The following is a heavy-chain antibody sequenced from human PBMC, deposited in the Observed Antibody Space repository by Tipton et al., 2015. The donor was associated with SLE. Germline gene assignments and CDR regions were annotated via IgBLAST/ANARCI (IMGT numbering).Heavy chain of an antibody. J-gene: IGHJ4*02. CDR1: SGSISSSY. V-gene: IGHV4-59*01. CDR2: IYHSGST. CDR3: ARGNHRWLPFPFDY. Sequence: LRLSCTVSSGSISSSYWSWIRQPPGKGLEWLGYIYHSGSTNYNPSLKSRVTISVDTSKNQFSLKLSSVTAADTAVYYCARGNHRWLPFPFDYWGQGTLVTVSS. D-gene: IGHD6-19*01.